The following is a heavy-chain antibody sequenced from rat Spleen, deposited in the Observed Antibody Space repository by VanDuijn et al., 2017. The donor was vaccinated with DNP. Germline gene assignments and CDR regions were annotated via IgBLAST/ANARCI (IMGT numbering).Heavy chain of an antibody. D-gene: IGHD1-10*01. Sequence: QVQLKESGPGLVQPSQTLSLTCTVAGFSLTSNNVHWVRQPPGKGLEWMGVIWNTGGTRYNSVLKSRLSISKDTSKSQVFLKMNSLQTEDTAIYFCTRTYNNYGFFDYWGHGVMVTVSS. CDR3: TRTYNNYGFFDY. V-gene: IGHV2-41*01. J-gene: IGHJ2*01. CDR2: IWNTGGT. CDR1: GFSLTSNN.